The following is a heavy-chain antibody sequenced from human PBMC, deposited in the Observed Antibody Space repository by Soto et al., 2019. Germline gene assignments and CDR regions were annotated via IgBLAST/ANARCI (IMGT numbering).Heavy chain of an antibody. Sequence: GESLKISCKGSGYSFTSYWIGWVRQMPGKGLEWMGIIYPGDSDTRYSPSFQGQVTISADKSISTAYLQRSSLKASDTAMYYCARGIGYCTNGVCYTRGRNWFDPWGQGTLVTVSS. CDR2: IYPGDSDT. J-gene: IGHJ5*02. D-gene: IGHD2-8*01. V-gene: IGHV5-51*01. CDR3: ARGIGYCTNGVCYTRGRNWFDP. CDR1: GYSFTSYW.